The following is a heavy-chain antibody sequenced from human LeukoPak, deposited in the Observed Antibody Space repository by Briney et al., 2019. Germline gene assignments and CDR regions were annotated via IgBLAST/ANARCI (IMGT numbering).Heavy chain of an antibody. CDR2: IYYSGST. D-gene: IGHD6-6*01. V-gene: IGHV4-59*08. Sequence: PSETLSHTRTVSGGSICGYYWSWIWPPPGKGLEGIGHIYYSGSTSYNPSLKSRVTISIDTSKNQFSQKLSSVTAADTAVYYCATHAPRGEVARLEYFDYWGQGTLVTVSA. J-gene: IGHJ4*02. CDR1: GGSICGYY. CDR3: ATHAPRGEVARLEYFDY.